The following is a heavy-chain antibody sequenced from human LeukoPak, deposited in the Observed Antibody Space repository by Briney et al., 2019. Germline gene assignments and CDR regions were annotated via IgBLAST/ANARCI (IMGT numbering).Heavy chain of an antibody. D-gene: IGHD5-18*01. CDR1: GFTFSSYA. V-gene: IGHV3-30*04. Sequence: PGGSLRLSCAASGFTFSSYAMHWVRQAPGKGLEWVAVISYDGRNKYYADSAKGRFTISRDKSKNTLSLQLKSLRAEDTAVYYCARDGYGLDSPMVSTNFDYWGQGTLVTVSS. CDR3: ARDGYGLDSPMVSTNFDY. J-gene: IGHJ4*02. CDR2: ISYDGRNK.